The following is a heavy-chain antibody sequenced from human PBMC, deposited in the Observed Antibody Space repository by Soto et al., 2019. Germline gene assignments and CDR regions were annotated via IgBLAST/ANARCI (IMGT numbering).Heavy chain of an antibody. CDR2: IYYSGST. J-gene: IGHJ4*01. CDR1: GGSISGGAYY. Sequence: QVQLQESGPGLVKPSQTLSLTCTVSGGSISGGAYYWSWIRQPPGKGLEWLGYIYYSGSTYSSRSLISRVTKSVDTVKNQFSLKPSAVTAANTAVYYRAKFILPVCSCHYWGQGTLVTVSS. V-gene: IGHV4-30-4*01. CDR3: AKFILPVCSCHY. D-gene: IGHD2-15*01.